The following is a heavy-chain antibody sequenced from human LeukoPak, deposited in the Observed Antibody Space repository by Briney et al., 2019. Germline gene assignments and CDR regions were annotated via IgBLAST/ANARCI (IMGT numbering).Heavy chain of an antibody. CDR1: GDSISGFH. CDR2: SYYTGKT. J-gene: IGHJ4*02. D-gene: IGHD2-21*02. Sequence: PSETLSLTCTLSGDSISGFHWSWIRQAPRKGLDCIAYSYYTGKTNYNPSLQSRVTLSLDTSKNQLSLPLTSLTAADSAVYYCARLGGDRKASLDYWGQGTLVTVSS. V-gene: IGHV4-59*08. CDR3: ARLGGDRKASLDY.